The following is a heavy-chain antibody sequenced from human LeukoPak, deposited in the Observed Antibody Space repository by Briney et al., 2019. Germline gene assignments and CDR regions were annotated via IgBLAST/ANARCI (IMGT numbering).Heavy chain of an antibody. J-gene: IGHJ4*02. Sequence: SETMSLTCTVSGGSISSGSYYWSWIRQPAGKGLEWIGRIYTSGSTNYNPSLKSRVTISVDTSKNQFSLKLSSVTAADTAVYYCTGTVVVISGGFDYWGQGTLVTVSS. CDR3: TGTVVVISGGFDY. CDR1: GGSISSGSYY. V-gene: IGHV4-61*02. CDR2: IYTSGST. D-gene: IGHD3-22*01.